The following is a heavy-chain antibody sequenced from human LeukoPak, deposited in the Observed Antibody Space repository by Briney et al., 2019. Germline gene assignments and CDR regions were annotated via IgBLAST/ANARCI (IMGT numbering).Heavy chain of an antibody. J-gene: IGHJ4*02. Sequence: SETLSLTCTVSGVSINSYYWSWIRQAPGKGLEWIGYIYKRGSTNYNPSLKSRVSMSVDTSKNQFSLRLTSVTAADTAVYYCAYYSSQGGWGVFDQWGQGTLVTVSS. V-gene: IGHV4-59*08. CDR2: IYKRGST. CDR3: AYYSSQGGWGVFDQ. D-gene: IGHD3-22*01. CDR1: GVSINSYY.